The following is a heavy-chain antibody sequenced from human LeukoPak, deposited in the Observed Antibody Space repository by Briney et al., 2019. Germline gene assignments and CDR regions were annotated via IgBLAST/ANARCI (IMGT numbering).Heavy chain of an antibody. CDR2: IKQDGSEK. J-gene: IGHJ6*02. V-gene: IGHV3-7*01. Sequence: GGSLRLSCAASEFTFSSYWMSWVRQAPGKGLEWVANIKQDGSEKDYVDSVKGRFTISRDNAKNSLYLQMNSLRAEDTAVYYCARYCGGDCYGMDVWGQGTTVTVSS. CDR1: EFTFSSYW. CDR3: ARYCGGDCYGMDV. D-gene: IGHD2-21*01.